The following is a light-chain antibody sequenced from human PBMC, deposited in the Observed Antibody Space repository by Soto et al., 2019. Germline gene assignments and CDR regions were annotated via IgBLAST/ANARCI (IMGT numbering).Light chain of an antibody. V-gene: IGLV2-14*01. CDR3: SSLSTTSPTIV. CDR1: ISDIGLYNY. J-gene: IGLJ1*01. Sequence: QSVLSEPSSMSGSPGQSITIPCTGAISDIGLYNYVSWYQHHPGKAPKLLISEVNVRPSGLSDRFSASKAGNTASLTISGLQPEDEAYYYCSSLSTTSPTIVFGSGTKVTVL. CDR2: EVN.